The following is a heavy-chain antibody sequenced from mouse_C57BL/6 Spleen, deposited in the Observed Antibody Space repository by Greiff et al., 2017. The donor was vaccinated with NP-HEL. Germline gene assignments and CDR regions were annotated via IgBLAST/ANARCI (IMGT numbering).Heavy chain of an antibody. V-gene: IGHV1-53*01. J-gene: IGHJ4*01. CDR1: GYTFTSYW. Sequence: QVQLQQSGTELVKPGASVKLSCKASGYTFTSYWMHWVKQRPGQGLEWIGNINPSNGGTNYNEKFKSKATLTVDKSSSIAYMQLSSLTSEDSAVYYCARAFTTVVAMEAMDYWGQGTSVTVSS. D-gene: IGHD1-1*01. CDR3: ARAFTTVVAMEAMDY. CDR2: INPSNGGT.